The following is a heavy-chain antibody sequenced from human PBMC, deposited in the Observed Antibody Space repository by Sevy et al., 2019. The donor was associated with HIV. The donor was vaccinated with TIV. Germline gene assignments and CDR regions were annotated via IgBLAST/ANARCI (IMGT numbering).Heavy chain of an antibody. J-gene: IGHJ4*02. Sequence: GGSLRLSCVGSGFSFSNHRMHWVRQAPGKGLEWMAVISYDGRNTKYKADSVKGRFTISRDNSKNTLYLQMNSLGAEDTAIYYCARDRGEILSSAFDYWGQGTLVTVSS. CDR2: ISYDGRNTK. CDR3: ARDRGEILSSAFDY. D-gene: IGHD3-16*01. V-gene: IGHV3-30*03. CDR1: GFSFSNHR.